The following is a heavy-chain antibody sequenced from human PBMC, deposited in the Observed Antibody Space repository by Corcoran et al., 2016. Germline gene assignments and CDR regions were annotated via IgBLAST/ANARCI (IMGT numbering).Heavy chain of an antibody. D-gene: IGHD3-16*01. CDR2: ISAYNGNT. J-gene: IGHJ5*02. CDR3: AGDRDYDYVWGSLPGAVDP. CDR1: GYTFTSYG. V-gene: IGHV1-18*01. Sequence: QVQLVQSGAEVKKPGASVKVSCKASGYTFTSYGISWVRQAPGQGLEWMGWISAYNGNTNYAQKLQGRVTMTTDTSTSTAYMELRSLRSDDTAGDYCAGDRDYDYVWGSLPGAVDPWGQGTLVTVSS.